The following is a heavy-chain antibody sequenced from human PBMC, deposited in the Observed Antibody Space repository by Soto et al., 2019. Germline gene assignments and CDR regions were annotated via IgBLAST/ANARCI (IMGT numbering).Heavy chain of an antibody. Sequence: ASVKVSCKASGHSFTGNYMHWVRQAPGQGLEWMGWINPNSGGTNYAQKFQGRVNMTRDTSIRTVYMELSRLRSDDTAVYYCARSLIRFLERVPDNYYYGMDVWGQGNAVTVSS. J-gene: IGHJ6*02. CDR2: INPNSGGT. CDR1: GHSFTGNY. CDR3: ARSLIRFLERVPDNYYYGMDV. D-gene: IGHD3-3*01. V-gene: IGHV1-2*02.